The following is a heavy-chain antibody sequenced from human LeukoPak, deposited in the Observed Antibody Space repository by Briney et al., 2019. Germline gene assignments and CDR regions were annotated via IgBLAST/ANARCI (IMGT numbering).Heavy chain of an antibody. J-gene: IGHJ4*02. V-gene: IGHV3-23*01. Sequence: PGGSLRLSCAASGFTFSSYAMSWVRQAPGKGLEWVSAISGSGGSTYYADSVKGRFTISRDNSKNTLCLQMNSLRAEDTAVYYCAKEGPRTYYYDSSGNDWGQGTLVTVSS. CDR3: AKEGPRTYYYDSSGND. CDR2: ISGSGGST. CDR1: GFTFSSYA. D-gene: IGHD3-22*01.